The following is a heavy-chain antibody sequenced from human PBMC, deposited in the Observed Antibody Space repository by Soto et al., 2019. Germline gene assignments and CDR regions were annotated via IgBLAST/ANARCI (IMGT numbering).Heavy chain of an antibody. V-gene: IGHV3-21*02. CDR1: GFTFNRYS. CDR2: VTSSSSSM. CDR3: AREADFASSGYVLDY. J-gene: IGHJ4*02. D-gene: IGHD3-22*01. Sequence: EVQLVESGGGLVKPGGSLRLSCAASGFTFNRYSMNWVRQAPGKGLEWVSSVTSSSSSMLYADSVKGRFTISRDDAKGSLFLQMNSLRADDTAVYYCAREADFASSGYVLDYWGQGTLVTVSS.